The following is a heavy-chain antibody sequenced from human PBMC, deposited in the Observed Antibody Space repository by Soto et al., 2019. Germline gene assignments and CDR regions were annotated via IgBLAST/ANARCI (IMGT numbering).Heavy chain of an antibody. V-gene: IGHV3-33*01. CDR3: ARDNRLGWLQFGGAFDI. CDR1: GFTFSSYG. J-gene: IGHJ3*02. CDR2: IWYDGSNK. Sequence: QVQLVESGGGVVQPGRSLRLSCAASGFTFSSYGMHWVRQAPGKGLEWVAVIWYDGSNKYYADSVKGRFTISRDNSKNTLYLQMKSLRAEDTAVYYCARDNRLGWLQFGGAFDIWGQGTMVTVSS. D-gene: IGHD5-12*01.